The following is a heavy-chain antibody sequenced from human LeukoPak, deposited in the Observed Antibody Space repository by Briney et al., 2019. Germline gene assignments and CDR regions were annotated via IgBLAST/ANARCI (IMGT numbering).Heavy chain of an antibody. V-gene: IGHV4-39*01. D-gene: IGHD2-15*01. J-gene: IGHJ4*02. Sequence: SETLSLTCTVSGGSISSSSYYWGWIRQPPGKGLEWIGSIYYSGSTYYNPSLKSRVTISVDTSKNQFSLKLSSVTAADTAVYYCARLSSRYCSSGSCSLHYWGQGTLVTVSS. CDR2: IYYSGST. CDR1: GGSISSSSYY. CDR3: ARLSSRYCSSGSCSLHY.